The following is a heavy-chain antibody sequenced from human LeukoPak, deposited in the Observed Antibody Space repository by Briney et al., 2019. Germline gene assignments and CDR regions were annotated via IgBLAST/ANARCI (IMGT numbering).Heavy chain of an antibody. J-gene: IGHJ3*02. D-gene: IGHD3-3*01. CDR1: GYTFTSYY. V-gene: IGHV1-46*01. Sequence: ASVKVSCKASGYTFTSYYMHWVRQAPGQGLEWMGIINPSGGSTSYAQKFQGRVTMTRDTSTSTVYMELSSLRSEDTAVYYCAARFHEPRGAFDIWGQGTMVTVSS. CDR3: AARFHEPRGAFDI. CDR2: INPSGGST.